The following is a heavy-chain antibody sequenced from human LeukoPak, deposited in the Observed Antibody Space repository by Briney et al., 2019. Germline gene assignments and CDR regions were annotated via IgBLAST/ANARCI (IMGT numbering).Heavy chain of an antibody. V-gene: IGHV4-31*03. Sequence: SETLSLTCTVSGGSISSGGYYWSWIRQHPGKGLEWIGYIYYSGSTYYNPSLKSRITISVDTSKNQFSLKLSSVTAADTAVYYCAREALQDCGGDCYPTLFDYWGQGTLATVSS. CDR1: GGSISSGGYY. J-gene: IGHJ4*02. D-gene: IGHD2-21*02. CDR3: AREALQDCGGDCYPTLFDY. CDR2: IYYSGST.